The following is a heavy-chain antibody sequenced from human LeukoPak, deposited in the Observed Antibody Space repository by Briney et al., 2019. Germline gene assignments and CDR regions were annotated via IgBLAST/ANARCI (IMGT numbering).Heavy chain of an antibody. V-gene: IGHV3-23*01. CDR2: ISGSGGST. J-gene: IGHJ4*02. Sequence: GGSLRLSCAASGFTFSSYAMSWVSQAPGKGLEWVSAISGSGGSTYYADSVKGRFTISRDNSKNTLYLQMNSLRAEDTAVYYCAKVEYYYDSSGYYDSYYFDYWGQGTLVTVSS. CDR3: AKVEYYYDSSGYYDSYYFDY. CDR1: GFTFSSYA. D-gene: IGHD3-22*01.